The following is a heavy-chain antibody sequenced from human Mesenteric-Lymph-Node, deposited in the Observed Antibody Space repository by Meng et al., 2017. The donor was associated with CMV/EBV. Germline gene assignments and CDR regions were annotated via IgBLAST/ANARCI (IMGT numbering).Heavy chain of an antibody. J-gene: IGHJ4*02. D-gene: IGHD3-9*01. Sequence: GSLKISCAASGFTFSSYGMHWVRQAPGKGLEWVAFIRYDGSNKYYADSVKGRFTISRDNSKNTLYLQMNSLRAEDTAVYYCAKDPRVRILTGYHPPDYWGQGTLVTVSS. V-gene: IGHV3-30*02. CDR1: GFTFSSYG. CDR3: AKDPRVRILTGYHPPDY. CDR2: IRYDGSNK.